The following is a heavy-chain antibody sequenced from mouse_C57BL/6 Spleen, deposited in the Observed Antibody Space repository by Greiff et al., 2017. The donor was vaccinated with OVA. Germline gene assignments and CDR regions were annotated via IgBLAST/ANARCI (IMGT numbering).Heavy chain of an antibody. V-gene: IGHV5-9*01. CDR1: GFTFSSYT. Sequence: EVQLVESGGGLVKPGGSLKLSCAASGFTFSSYTMSWVRQTPEKRLEWVATISGGGGNTYYPDSVKGRFTISRDNAKNTLYLQMSSLRSEDTALYYCASLHYYGSRYFDYWGQGTTLTVSS. CDR2: ISGGGGNT. D-gene: IGHD1-1*01. CDR3: ASLHYYGSRYFDY. J-gene: IGHJ2*01.